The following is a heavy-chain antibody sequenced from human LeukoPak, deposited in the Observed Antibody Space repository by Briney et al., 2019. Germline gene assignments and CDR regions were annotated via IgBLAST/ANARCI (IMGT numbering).Heavy chain of an antibody. CDR1: GYTFTSYG. CDR2: ISAYNGNT. Sequence: GASVKVSCKASGYTFTSYGISWVRQAPGQGLEWMGWISAYNGNTNYAQKFQGRVTITADESTSTAYMELSSLRSEDTAVYYCAREESGGYFDYWGQGTLVTVSS. D-gene: IGHD2-8*02. J-gene: IGHJ4*02. V-gene: IGHV1-18*01. CDR3: AREESGGYFDY.